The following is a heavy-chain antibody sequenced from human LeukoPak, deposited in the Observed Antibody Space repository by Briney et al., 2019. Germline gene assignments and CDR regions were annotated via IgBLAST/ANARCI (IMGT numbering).Heavy chain of an antibody. D-gene: IGHD1-26*01. CDR3: ARGRGYSGSYLGPKNPFDY. J-gene: IGHJ4*02. CDR2: INPSGGST. CDR1: GYTFTSYY. V-gene: IGHV1-46*01. Sequence: ASVKVSCKASGYTFTSYYMHWVRQAPGQGLEWMGIINPSGGSTSYAQKFQGRVTMTRDTSTSTVYMELSSLRSEDTAVYYCARGRGYSGSYLGPKNPFDYWGQGTLVTVSS.